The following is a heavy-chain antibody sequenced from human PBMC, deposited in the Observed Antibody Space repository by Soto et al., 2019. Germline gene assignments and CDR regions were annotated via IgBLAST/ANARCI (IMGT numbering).Heavy chain of an antibody. J-gene: IGHJ4*02. Sequence: SETLSLTCTVSGGSIGSYYWSWIRQPPGKGLQWLGHVHPNGNIYYNPSLQSRFTMSMDTSNNQVSLQLNSVTVADTAVYYCVRGSDPYKCGFWGQGALVTVSS. CDR3: VRGSDPYKCGF. D-gene: IGHD6-25*01. CDR1: GGSIGSYY. V-gene: IGHV4-59*06. CDR2: VHPNGNI.